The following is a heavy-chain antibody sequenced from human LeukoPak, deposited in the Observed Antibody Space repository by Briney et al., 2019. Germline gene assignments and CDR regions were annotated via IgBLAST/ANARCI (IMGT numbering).Heavy chain of an antibody. CDR3: ARGDVGQYYYGSGSYNR. D-gene: IGHD3-10*01. V-gene: IGHV3-48*04. CDR1: GFTFSSYS. J-gene: IGHJ4*02. Sequence: GGSLRLSCAASGFTFSSYSMNWVRQAPGKGLEWVSYISSSSSTIYYADSVKGRFTISRDNAKNSLYLQMNSLRAEDTAVYYCARGDVGQYYYGSGSYNRWGQGTLVTVSS. CDR2: ISSSSSTI.